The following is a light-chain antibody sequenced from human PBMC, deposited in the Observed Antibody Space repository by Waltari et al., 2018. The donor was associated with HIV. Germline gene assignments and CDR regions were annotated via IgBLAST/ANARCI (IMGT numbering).Light chain of an antibody. CDR2: GAS. CDR3: QQYGSPPRT. CDR1: QTIRDTF. Sequence: EIVLRPSPATLSLPTGERAILSCSASQTIRDTFLAWYQQRPGQAPTLLISGASTRATGIPYRFSGNGSGTEFTLTISRLEPADLAVYYCQQYGSPPRTFGQGTKVEIK. J-gene: IGKJ1*01. V-gene: IGKV3-20*01.